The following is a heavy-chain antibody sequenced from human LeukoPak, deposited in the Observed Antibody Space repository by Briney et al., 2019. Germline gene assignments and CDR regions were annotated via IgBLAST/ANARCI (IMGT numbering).Heavy chain of an antibody. V-gene: IGHV3-11*01. CDR2: MSSTGDTI. Sequence: PGGSLRLSCVASGFTFSDYYMSWIRQAPVKGLEWVSYMSSTGDTIYYADSVKGRFTISRDNAKNSLFLQMNSLRAEDTAVYYCARDGGYCSAVNCHAVVYWGQGTRVTVSS. D-gene: IGHD2-15*01. CDR3: ARDGGYCSAVNCHAVVY. J-gene: IGHJ4*02. CDR1: GFTFSDYY.